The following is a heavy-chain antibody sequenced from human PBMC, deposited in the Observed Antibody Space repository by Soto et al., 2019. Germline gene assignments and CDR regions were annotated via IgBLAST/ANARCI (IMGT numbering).Heavy chain of an antibody. D-gene: IGHD3-9*01. CDR3: ARRGHLTSYYTRSYYYYGMDV. V-gene: IGHV5-10-1*01. J-gene: IGHJ6*02. CDR2: IDPSDSYT. Sequence: GESLKISCKGSGYSFTSYWISWVRQMPGKGLEWMGRIDPSDSYTNYSPSFQGHVTISADKSISTAYLQWSSLKASDTAMYYCARRGHLTSYYTRSYYYYGMDVWGQGTTVTVSS. CDR1: GYSFTSYW.